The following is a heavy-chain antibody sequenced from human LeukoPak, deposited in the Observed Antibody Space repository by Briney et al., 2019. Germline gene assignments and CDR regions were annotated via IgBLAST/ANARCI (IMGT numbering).Heavy chain of an antibody. J-gene: IGHJ4*02. D-gene: IGHD4-17*01. V-gene: IGHV3-30*02. Sequence: GGSLRLFCAAPGFSFSYFGMHWVRQAPGKGLEWVAFIRYDGNNTYYADSVKGRFTISRDNSKNTLYLQMNSLRSEDTAVYYCANPSGLPGVDYWGQGTLVTVSS. CDR2: IRYDGNNT. CDR3: ANPSGLPGVDY. CDR1: GFSFSYFG.